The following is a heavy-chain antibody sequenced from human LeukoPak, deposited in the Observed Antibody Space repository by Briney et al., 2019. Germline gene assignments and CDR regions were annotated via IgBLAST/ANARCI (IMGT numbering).Heavy chain of an antibody. CDR3: ARAKDSSGYYSLYYFDN. CDR2: IFYSGST. CDR1: GGSISSHY. D-gene: IGHD3-22*01. Sequence: SETLSLTCTVSGGSISSHYWSWIRQPPGKGLEWIGYIFYSGSTNYNPSLKSRVTISVDTSKNQFSLKLSSVTAADTAVYYCARAKDSSGYYSLYYFDNWGQGTLVTVSS. V-gene: IGHV4-59*11. J-gene: IGHJ4*02.